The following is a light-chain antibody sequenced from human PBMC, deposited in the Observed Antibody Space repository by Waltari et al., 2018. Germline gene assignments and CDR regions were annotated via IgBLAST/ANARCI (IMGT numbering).Light chain of an antibody. CDR1: QGIGNN. Sequence: DIPITQFPSVLSAHVGDKVTITCQASQGIGNNLNCYQQKPGKAPKLLIYRASSLQSGIPSRFSGSGSGTDFTLTISSLQPEDFATYYCQQGYSYPYSFGQGTKVEIK. CDR2: RAS. J-gene: IGKJ2*03. V-gene: IGKV1-16*01. CDR3: QQGYSYPYS.